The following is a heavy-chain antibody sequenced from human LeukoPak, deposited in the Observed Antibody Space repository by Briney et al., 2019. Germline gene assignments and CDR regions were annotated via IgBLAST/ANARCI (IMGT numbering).Heavy chain of an antibody. Sequence: PGGSLRLSCGASECSLRSYSMDWVRQAPGKGLEWVSHINSGSSTIYYADSVKSRFTISRDNAGNSLYLHMNSLRAEDTAVYYCARVLLERPGIDSFDMWGQGTMVTVSS. CDR2: INSGSSTI. CDR3: ARVLLERPGIDSFDM. J-gene: IGHJ3*02. CDR1: ECSLRSYS. D-gene: IGHD1-1*01. V-gene: IGHV3-48*04.